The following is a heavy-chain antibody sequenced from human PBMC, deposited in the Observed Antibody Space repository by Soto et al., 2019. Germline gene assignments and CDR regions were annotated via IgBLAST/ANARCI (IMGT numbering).Heavy chain of an antibody. CDR3: ARDQHWAGATETWFDP. V-gene: IGHV4-4*02. Sequence: SETVSLTCAVSGGSISSSNWWSWVRQPPGKGLEWIVEIYHSGSTNYNPSLKSRVTISVDKSKNQFSLKLSSVTAADTAVYYCARDQHWAGATETWFDPWGQGTPVTVS. J-gene: IGHJ5*02. CDR1: GGSISSSNW. CDR2: IYHSGST. D-gene: IGHD1-26*01.